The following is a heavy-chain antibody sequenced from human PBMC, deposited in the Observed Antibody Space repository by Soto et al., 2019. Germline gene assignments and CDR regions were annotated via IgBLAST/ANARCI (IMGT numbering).Heavy chain of an antibody. D-gene: IGHD3-3*01. J-gene: IGHJ4*02. V-gene: IGHV4-30-2*01. CDR1: GSSISSGGYS. Sequence: QLQLQESGSGLVKPSQTLSLTCAVSGSSISSGGYSWSWIRQPPGKGLEWIGYIYHSGSTYYNPSLKSRVTISVDRSKNQFSLKLSSVTAADTAVYYCAGGGFGVARDYWGQGTLVTVSS. CDR2: IYHSGST. CDR3: AGGGFGVARDY.